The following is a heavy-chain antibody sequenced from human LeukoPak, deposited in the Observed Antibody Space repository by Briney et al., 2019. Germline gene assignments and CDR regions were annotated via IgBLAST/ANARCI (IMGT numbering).Heavy chain of an antibody. Sequence: GGSLRLSCTTSGFSFSGYWMHWVRQAPGKGLVWVSRIKSDGSSTTYADSVKGRFTISRDNARNTLYLQMNSLRAEDTAVYYCARAGGVAAPVDYWGQGTLVTVSS. J-gene: IGHJ4*02. D-gene: IGHD6-13*01. CDR1: GFSFSGYW. CDR3: ARAGGVAAPVDY. V-gene: IGHV3-74*01. CDR2: IKSDGSST.